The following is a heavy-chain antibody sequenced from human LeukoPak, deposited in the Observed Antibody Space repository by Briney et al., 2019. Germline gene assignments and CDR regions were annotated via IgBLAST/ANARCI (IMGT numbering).Heavy chain of an antibody. CDR1: GFAFDEHG. J-gene: IGHJ4*02. V-gene: IGHV3-20*04. CDR3: ARAPITSPFYFDY. Sequence: PGGSLRLSCTASGFAFDEHGMSWVHRVPGQGLEWVCGINWSGGSTGYADPLMGRFTISRDNAKNSLYLQMDSLRAEDTALYYCARAPITSPFYFDYWGQGTLVTVSS. CDR2: INWSGGST. D-gene: IGHD2-2*01.